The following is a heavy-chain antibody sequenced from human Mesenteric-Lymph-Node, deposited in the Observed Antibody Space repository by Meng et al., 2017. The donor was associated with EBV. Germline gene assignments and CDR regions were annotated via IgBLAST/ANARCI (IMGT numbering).Heavy chain of an antibody. Sequence: QVQFQLWGAGLLKPSETLSLTCAVYGDSFSGYFWSWIRQPLGKGLEWIGEINHSGGTNYNPSLESRVTISVDASKNQFSLKLRSVTAADTAVYYCARGGGVLTPLDYWGQGGLVTVSS. CDR2: INHSGGT. V-gene: IGHV4-34*02. CDR3: ARGGGVLTPLDY. J-gene: IGHJ4*02. CDR1: GDSFSGYF. D-gene: IGHD4-23*01.